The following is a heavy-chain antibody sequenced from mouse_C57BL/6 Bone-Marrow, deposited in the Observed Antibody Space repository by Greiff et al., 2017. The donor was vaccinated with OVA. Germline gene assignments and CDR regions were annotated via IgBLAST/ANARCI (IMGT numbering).Heavy chain of an antibody. CDR3: TRRWLLAFDY. D-gene: IGHD2-3*01. V-gene: IGHV6-6*01. J-gene: IGHJ2*01. Sequence: EVKLQESGGGLVQPGGSMKLSCAASGFTFSDAWMDWVSQSPEKGLEWVAEIRNKANNHATYYAESVKGRFTISRDESKRMVYRQMNSVRAEDTCIYYCTRRWLLAFDYWGQGTTLTVSS. CDR1: GFTFSDAW. CDR2: IRNKANNHAT.